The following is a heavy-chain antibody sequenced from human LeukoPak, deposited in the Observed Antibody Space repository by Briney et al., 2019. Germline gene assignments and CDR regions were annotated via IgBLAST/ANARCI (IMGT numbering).Heavy chain of an antibody. CDR1: GGSISSGHW. J-gene: IGHJ5*02. V-gene: IGHV4/OR15-8*01. Sequence: SETLSLTCGVSGGSISSGHWWSWVRQPPGKGLEWIEEIDHSGNTKYKSSLMSRVSISVDKSKNQFSLKLSSVTAADTGVYYCARVHKYCSGTSCYRFDPWGQGTLVTV. CDR3: ARVHKYCSGTSCYRFDP. D-gene: IGHD2-2*01. CDR2: IDHSGNT.